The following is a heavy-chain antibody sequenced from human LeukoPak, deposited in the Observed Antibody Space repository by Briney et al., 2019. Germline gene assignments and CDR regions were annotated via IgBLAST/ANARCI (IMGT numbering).Heavy chain of an antibody. Sequence: GTSLRLSCVDSTFNFIDYGMHWVRQAPGKGLEWLALISYDGRTKFYADSLKGRFTISRDNSKNTLYLQINSLRPEDTAVYHCAKGACGGDCGYFDSWGQGTLVTVSS. CDR3: AKGACGGDCGYFDS. CDR2: ISYDGRTK. V-gene: IGHV3-30*18. CDR1: TFNFIDYG. D-gene: IGHD2-21*02. J-gene: IGHJ4*02.